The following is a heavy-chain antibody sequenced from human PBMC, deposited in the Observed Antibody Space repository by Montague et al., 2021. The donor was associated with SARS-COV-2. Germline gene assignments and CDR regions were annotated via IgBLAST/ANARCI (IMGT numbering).Heavy chain of an antibody. V-gene: IGHV4-39*01. CDR1: GGSISSGSYY. D-gene: IGHD3-22*01. Sequence: SETLSLTCTVSGGSISSGSYYWSWIRQPPGKGLEWVGTIFYSGSAYYNPSLKSRVTVSVDTSKNQFSLKLSSVTAADTAVYYCATHQSGTMMAYWGQGTLVTVPS. J-gene: IGHJ4*02. CDR3: ATHQSGTMMAY. CDR2: IFYSGSA.